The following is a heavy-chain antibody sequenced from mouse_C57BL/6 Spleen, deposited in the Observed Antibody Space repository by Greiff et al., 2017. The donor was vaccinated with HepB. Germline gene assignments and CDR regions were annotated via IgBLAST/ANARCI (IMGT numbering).Heavy chain of an antibody. CDR3: TMSSGLTPFAY. J-gene: IGHJ3*01. V-gene: IGHV1-15*01. D-gene: IGHD6-1*01. CDR2: IDPETGGT. CDR1: GYTFTDYE. Sequence: VQLQQSGAELVRPGASVTLSCKASGYTFTDYEMHWVKQTPVHGLEWIGAIDPETGGTAYNQKFKGKAILTADKSSSTAYMELRSLTSEDSAVYYCTMSSGLTPFAYWGQGTLVTVSA.